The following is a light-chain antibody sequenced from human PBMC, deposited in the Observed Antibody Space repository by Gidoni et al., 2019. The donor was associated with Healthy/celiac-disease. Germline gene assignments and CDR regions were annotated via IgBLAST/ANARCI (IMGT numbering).Light chain of an antibody. J-gene: IGKJ5*01. CDR1: QRVSSY. V-gene: IGKV3-11*01. CDR3: QQRSNWPPPIT. CDR2: DAP. Sequence: EIVLTQSPATLSWSPGERATLSCRASQRVSSYLAWYQQKPGQAPRLLIYDAPNRATGIPARFSGSGSGTDFTLTISSLEPEDFAVYYCQQRSNWPPPITFGQGTRLEIK.